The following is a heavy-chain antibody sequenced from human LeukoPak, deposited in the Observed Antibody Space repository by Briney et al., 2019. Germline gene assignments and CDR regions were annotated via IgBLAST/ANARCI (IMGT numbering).Heavy chain of an antibody. V-gene: IGHV1-69*13. J-gene: IGHJ4*02. CDR3: AKPGSSRGIAGRRPTKYYFDY. Sequence: ASVKVSCKASGGTFSSYAISWVRQAPGQGLEWMGGIIPIFGTANYAQKFQGRVTITADESTSTAYMELSSLRSEDMAVYYCAKPGSSRGIAGRRPTKYYFDYWGQGTLVTVSS. CDR1: GGTFSSYA. CDR2: IIPIFGTA. D-gene: IGHD6-6*01.